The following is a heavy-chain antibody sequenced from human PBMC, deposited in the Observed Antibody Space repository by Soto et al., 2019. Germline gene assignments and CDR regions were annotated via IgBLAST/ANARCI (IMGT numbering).Heavy chain of an antibody. CDR3: ARDGYCSGGSCYSVPVFDY. CDR1: GFTFSSYG. V-gene: IGHV3-33*01. CDR2: IWYDGSNK. D-gene: IGHD2-15*01. J-gene: IGHJ4*02. Sequence: QVQLVESGGGVVQPGRSLRLSCAASGFTFSSYGMHWVRQAPGKGLEWVGVIWYDGSNKYYADSVKGRFTISRDNSKNTLYLQMNSLRAEDTAVYYCARDGYCSGGSCYSVPVFDYWGQGTLVTVSS.